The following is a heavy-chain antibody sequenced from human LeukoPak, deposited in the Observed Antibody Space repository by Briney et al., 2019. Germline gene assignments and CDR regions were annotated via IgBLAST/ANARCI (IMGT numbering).Heavy chain of an antibody. CDR1: GFTFSSYW. D-gene: IGHD3-16*02. CDR2: IKQDGSEK. V-gene: IGHV3-7*01. Sequence: GGSLRLSCAASGFTFSSYWMSWVRQAPGKGLEWVANIKQDGSEKYYVDSVKGRFTISRDNAKNSLYLQMNSLRAEDTAVYYCARDLITFGGVIAHYFDYWGQGTLVTVSS. J-gene: IGHJ4*02. CDR3: ARDLITFGGVIAHYFDY.